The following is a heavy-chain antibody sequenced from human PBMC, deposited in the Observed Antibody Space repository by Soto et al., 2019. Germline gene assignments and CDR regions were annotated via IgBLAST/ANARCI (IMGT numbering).Heavy chain of an antibody. CDR3: ARGGGWTFDY. CDR2: IYHSGST. CDR1: GSISNGGYS. J-gene: IGHJ4*02. V-gene: IGHV4-30-2*01. Sequence: QLQLQESGSGLVKPSQTLSLTCAVSGSISNGGYSWSWIRQPPGKGLEWIGYIYHSGSTYYNPSLKSRVTISVDRSKNQFSLKLSSVTAADTAVYYCARGGGWTFDYWGQGTLVTVSS. D-gene: IGHD2-15*01.